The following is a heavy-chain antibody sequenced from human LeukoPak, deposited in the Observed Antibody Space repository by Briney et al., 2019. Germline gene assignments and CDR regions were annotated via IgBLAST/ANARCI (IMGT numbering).Heavy chain of an antibody. V-gene: IGHV3-30-3*01. CDR1: GFSFSSFA. J-gene: IGHJ6*02. CDR3: ARDGNSGYDLTYYYGMDV. D-gene: IGHD5-12*01. CDR2: TPYDGNNK. Sequence: GGSLRLSCAASGFSFSSFAMHWVRQAPGKGLEWVAVTPYDGNNKYYSDSVKGRFTISRDNSKNTLYLQMNSLRAEDTALYYCARDGNSGYDLTYYYGMDVWGQGTTVTVSS.